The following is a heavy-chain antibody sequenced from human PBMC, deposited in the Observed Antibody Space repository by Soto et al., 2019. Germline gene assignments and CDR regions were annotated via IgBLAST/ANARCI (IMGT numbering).Heavy chain of an antibody. CDR3: ARDSVCSSTSCPDYYYYYGMDV. J-gene: IGHJ6*02. Sequence: QVQLVQSGAEVKKPGSSVKVSCKASGGTFSSYAISWVRQAPGQGLEWMGGIIPIFGTANYAQKFQGRVTITADESTSTAYMELSSLRSEDTAVYYCARDSVCSSTSCPDYYYYYGMDVWGQGTTVTVSS. CDR2: IIPIFGTA. V-gene: IGHV1-69*01. D-gene: IGHD2-2*01. CDR1: GGTFSSYA.